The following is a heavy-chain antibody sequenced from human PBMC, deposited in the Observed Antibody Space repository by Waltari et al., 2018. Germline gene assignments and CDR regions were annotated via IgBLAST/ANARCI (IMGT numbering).Heavy chain of an antibody. CDR3: AIGGVETSWYWRY. CDR1: GFPVRSDW. V-gene: IGHV3-7*01. CDR2: IKTDGSET. Sequence: EVQVVESGGGLVQPGGSLRRSCAASGFPVRSDWMTWVRQAPGKGLEWVANIKTDGSETYYVDSVKGRFTISRDNTKNSLYLQMSSLRAEDTAVYYCAIGGVETSWYWRYWGQGTLVTVSS. J-gene: IGHJ4*02. D-gene: IGHD6-13*01.